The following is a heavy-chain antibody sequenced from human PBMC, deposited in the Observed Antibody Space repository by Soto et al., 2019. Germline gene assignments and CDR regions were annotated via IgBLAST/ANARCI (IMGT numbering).Heavy chain of an antibody. CDR2: IVVGSGNT. CDR1: GYTFTSSA. J-gene: IGHJ4*02. V-gene: IGHV1-58*02. Sequence: SVKVSCKASGYTFTSSAMQWVRQARGQRLEWIGWIVVGSGNTNYAQKFQERVTITRDMSTSTAYMELSSLRSEDTAVYYCAALPKLGYCSGGSCSDYWGRGTLVTVSS. D-gene: IGHD2-15*01. CDR3: AALPKLGYCSGGSCSDY.